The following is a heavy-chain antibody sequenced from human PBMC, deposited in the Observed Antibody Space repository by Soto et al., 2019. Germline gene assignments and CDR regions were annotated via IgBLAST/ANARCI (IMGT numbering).Heavy chain of an antibody. CDR3: AKVTEIGYSAYDYDDT. CDR1: GYTFTSYG. Sequence: QARLVQSGPEVKKPGASVKVSCKASGYTFTSYGITWVRQAPGQGLEWMGWVSTYTGNTNYAQELQGRVTMTTDTSTSTAYMELRSLRSDDTAIYYCAKVTEIGYSAYDYDDTWGQGTLVTVSS. D-gene: IGHD5-12*01. V-gene: IGHV1-18*01. CDR2: VSTYTGNT. J-gene: IGHJ5*02.